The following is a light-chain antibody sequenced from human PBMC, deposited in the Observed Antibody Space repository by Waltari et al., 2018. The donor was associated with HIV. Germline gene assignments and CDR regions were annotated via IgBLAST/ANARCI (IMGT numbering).Light chain of an antibody. CDR1: SGSVSTSSY. V-gene: IGLV8-61*01. J-gene: IGLJ3*02. CDR3: VLYMGSGIPM. Sequence: QTVVTQEPSLSVSPGGTITLTCGLNSGSVSTSSYPSWYQQPPGPAPRTLVYATTPRSTGVPDRFSGTILGNKAALTITGAQADDDSAFYCVLYMGSGIPMFGGGTKLTVL. CDR2: ATT.